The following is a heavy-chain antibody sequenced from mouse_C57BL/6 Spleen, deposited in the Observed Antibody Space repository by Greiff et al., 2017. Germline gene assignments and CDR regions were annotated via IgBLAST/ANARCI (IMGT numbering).Heavy chain of an antibody. CDR1: GYTFTSYW. CDR3: ARDYVSSGDFDY. Sequence: VQLQQPGAELVKPGASVKMSCKASGYTFTSYWITWVKQRPGQGLEWIGDIYPGSGSTNYNEKFKSKATLTVDTSSSTAYMQLSSLTSEDSAVYYCARDYVSSGDFDYWGQGTTLTVSS. D-gene: IGHD1-1*01. V-gene: IGHV1-55*01. J-gene: IGHJ2*01. CDR2: IYPGSGST.